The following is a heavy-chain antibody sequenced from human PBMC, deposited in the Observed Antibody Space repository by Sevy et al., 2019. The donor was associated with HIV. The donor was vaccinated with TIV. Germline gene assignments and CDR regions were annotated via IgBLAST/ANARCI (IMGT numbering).Heavy chain of an antibody. CDR3: ARDLPPSATTVAHFDC. D-gene: IGHD4-17*01. Sequence: GESLKISCAASGFIFSSYEMNWVRQAPGKGLEWGSYISNSGTTIYYSDSVKGRFTISRDNARNSLYLQMNSLRAEDTAVYYCARDLPPSATTVAHFDCWGQGTLVTVSS. V-gene: IGHV3-48*03. CDR2: ISNSGTTI. CDR1: GFIFSSYE. J-gene: IGHJ4*02.